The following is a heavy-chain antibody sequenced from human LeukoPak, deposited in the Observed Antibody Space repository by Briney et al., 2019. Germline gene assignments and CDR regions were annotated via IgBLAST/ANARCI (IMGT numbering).Heavy chain of an antibody. J-gene: IGHJ5*02. Sequence: GASVKVSCKASGYTFTSNYMHWVRQATGQGFGGLGVINPSGGSTTYAQKFQGRVTMTRDTSTSTVYMERSSLRSEDTAMYYCTRALYGNWFDPWGQGTLVTVSS. CDR2: INPSGGST. CDR1: GYTFTSNY. D-gene: IGHD2/OR15-2a*01. CDR3: TRALYGNWFDP. V-gene: IGHV1-46*01.